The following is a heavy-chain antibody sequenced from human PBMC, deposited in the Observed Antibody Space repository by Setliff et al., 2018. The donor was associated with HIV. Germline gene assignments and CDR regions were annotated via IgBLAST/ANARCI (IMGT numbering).Heavy chain of an antibody. D-gene: IGHD2-21*01. V-gene: IGHV5-51*01. J-gene: IGHJ6*03. CDR1: EYRFTNYW. CDR2: IYPADSDT. CDR3: ARAPRSPLRWRDNLLSSSSFFMDV. Sequence: PGESLKISCKGSEYRFTNYWTGWVRQMPGKGLEWLGNIYPADSDTRYSPSFQGQVTISAAKSISTAFLQWSSLKASDTAIYYCARAPRSPLRWRDNLLSSSSFFMDVWGKGTTVTVSS.